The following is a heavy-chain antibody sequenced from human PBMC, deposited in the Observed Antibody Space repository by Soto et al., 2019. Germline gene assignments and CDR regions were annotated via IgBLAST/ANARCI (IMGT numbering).Heavy chain of an antibody. CDR3: TLRYCSSSSCYKIYYNYGMDV. J-gene: IGHJ6*02. V-gene: IGHV3-15*01. Sequence: GGSLRLSCAVSGCTFSNAWMSSFRQPPPKGLEWVIRIKSKTDSTTTNHAAPGRVRFIISRDDSKNTVFLQMNTLKTEDTAVYSCTLRYCSSSSCYKIYYNYGMDVWGQGTKVTVSS. CDR1: GCTFSNAW. CDR2: IKSKTDSTTT. D-gene: IGHD2-2*02.